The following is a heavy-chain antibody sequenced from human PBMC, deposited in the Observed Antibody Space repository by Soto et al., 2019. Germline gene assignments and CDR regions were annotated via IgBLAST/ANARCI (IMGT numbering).Heavy chain of an antibody. J-gene: IGHJ6*03. CDR1: GDSVSSNNAA. V-gene: IGHV6-1*01. D-gene: IGHD1-7*01. CDR2: TYYRSRWYN. Sequence: SQTLSLTCAVSGDSVSSNNAAWNWIRQSPSRGLEWLGRTYYRSRWYNDYAVSVKSRITVNPDTSKNQFSLQLTSVTPEDTAVYYCAGTTSHYWYYMDVWGKGTTVTVSS. CDR3: AGTTSHYWYYMDV.